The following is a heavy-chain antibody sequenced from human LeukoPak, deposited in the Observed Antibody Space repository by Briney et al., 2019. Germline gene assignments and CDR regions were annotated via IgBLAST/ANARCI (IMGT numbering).Heavy chain of an antibody. CDR1: GFTFDDYA. V-gene: IGHV3-9*01. J-gene: IGHJ1*01. D-gene: IGHD3-22*01. Sequence: GRSLRLSCAASGFTFDDYAMHWVRQAPGKGLEWVSGISWNSGSIGYADSVKGRFTISRDNAKNSLYLQMNSLRAEDTALYYCAKDIGTYYDSSGCFQHWGQGTLVTVSS. CDR2: ISWNSGSI. CDR3: AKDIGTYYDSSGCFQH.